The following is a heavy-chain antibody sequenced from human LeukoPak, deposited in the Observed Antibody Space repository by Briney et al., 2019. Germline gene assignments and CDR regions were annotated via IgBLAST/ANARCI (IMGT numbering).Heavy chain of an antibody. CDR2: ISSDGSSA. V-gene: IGHV3-30*18. CDR3: TKEVYHDSSAYSDY. CDR1: GFTFSSYG. Sequence: GGSLRLSCAASGFTFSSYGVHWVRQAPRKGLEWVAVISSDGSSAYYADSVKGRFTISRDNSKNTLYLQMNSLRTEDTAVYYCTKEVYHDSSAYSDYWGQGTLVTVSS. J-gene: IGHJ4*02. D-gene: IGHD3-22*01.